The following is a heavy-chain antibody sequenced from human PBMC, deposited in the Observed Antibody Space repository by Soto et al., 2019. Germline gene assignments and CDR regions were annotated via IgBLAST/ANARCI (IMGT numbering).Heavy chain of an antibody. CDR1: GFTFNNYA. CDR2: ISASGGST. V-gene: IGHV3-23*01. CDR3: AKARTRSYADALDI. D-gene: IGHD2-8*01. Sequence: EVQLLESGGGLVQPGGSLRLSCAASGFTFNNYAMNWVRQAPGKGLEWVSSISASGGSTYYADSVRGRFTIPRDNSKNTLYLQTNSLRAEDTAVYYCAKARTRSYADALDIWGQGTLVTVSS. J-gene: IGHJ3*02.